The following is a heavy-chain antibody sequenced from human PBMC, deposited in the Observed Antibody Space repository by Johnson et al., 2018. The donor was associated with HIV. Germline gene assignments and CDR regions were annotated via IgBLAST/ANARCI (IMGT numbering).Heavy chain of an antibody. CDR2: ISGSGGST. D-gene: IGHD3-22*01. V-gene: IGHV3-23*04. J-gene: IGHJ3*02. CDR3: TKDLSITMIVGDAFDI. Sequence: VQLVESGGGLVQPGGSLRLSCAASGFTFSSYAMSWVRQSPGKGLEWVSAISGSGGSTYYADSVKGRFTMSRDNSKNTLYMQMNSLRAEETAVYYCTKDLSITMIVGDAFDIWGQGTMVTVSS. CDR1: GFTFSSYA.